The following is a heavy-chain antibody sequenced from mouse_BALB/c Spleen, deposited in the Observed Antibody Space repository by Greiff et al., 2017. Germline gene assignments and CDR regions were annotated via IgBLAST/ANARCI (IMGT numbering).Heavy chain of an antibody. J-gene: IGHJ2*01. V-gene: IGHV5-17*02. CDR2: ISSGSSTI. D-gene: IGHD2-2*01. Sequence: EVQLVESGGGLVQPGGSRKLSCAASGFTFSSFGMHWVRQAPEKGLEWVAYISSGSSTIYYADKVKGRFTISRDNPKNTLFLQMTSLRSEDTAMYYCARSYGYGGFDYWGQGTTLTVSS. CDR1: GFTFSSFG. CDR3: ARSYGYGGFDY.